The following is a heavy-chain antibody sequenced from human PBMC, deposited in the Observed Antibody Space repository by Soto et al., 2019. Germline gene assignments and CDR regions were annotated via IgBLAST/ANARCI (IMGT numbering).Heavy chain of an antibody. V-gene: IGHV1-58*01. CDR2: IVVGSGNT. D-gene: IGHD1-26*01. Sequence: SVKVSCKASGFTFTSSAVQWVRQARGQRLEWIGWIVVGSGNTNYAQKFQERVTITRDMSTSTAYMELSSLRSEDTAVYYCAAGGAIVGATYYYYYGMDVWGQGTTVTVSS. CDR1: GFTFTSSA. CDR3: AAGGAIVGATYYYYYGMDV. J-gene: IGHJ6*02.